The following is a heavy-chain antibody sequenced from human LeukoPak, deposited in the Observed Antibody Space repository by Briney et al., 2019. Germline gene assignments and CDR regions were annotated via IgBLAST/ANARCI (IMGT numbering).Heavy chain of an antibody. CDR1: GYTFTSYD. CDR3: AGGYHDSSGYHFDY. D-gene: IGHD3-22*01. V-gene: IGHV1-8*01. CDR2: MNPNSGNT. Sequence: ASVKVSCKPSGYTFTSYDINWVRQGTGQGLEWMGWMNPNSGNTVYAQRFQGRVTMTRNTSISTAYMDLSSLRSEDTAVHYCAGGYHDSSGYHFDYWGQGTLVTVSS. J-gene: IGHJ4*02.